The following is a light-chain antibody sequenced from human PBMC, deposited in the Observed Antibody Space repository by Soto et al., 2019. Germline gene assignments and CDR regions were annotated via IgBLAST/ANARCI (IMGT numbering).Light chain of an antibody. V-gene: IGKV3-15*01. CDR3: QQYDKWPPT. CDR1: QSVSRI. CDR2: GAS. Sequence: EIVMTQSPATLSVSPGERTTLSCRASQSVSRILAWYQQKPGQAPRLLIYGASTRATGIPVRFGGSGSGTEFTLTISSLQSEDFAVYYCQQYDKWPPTFGQGTKV. J-gene: IGKJ1*01.